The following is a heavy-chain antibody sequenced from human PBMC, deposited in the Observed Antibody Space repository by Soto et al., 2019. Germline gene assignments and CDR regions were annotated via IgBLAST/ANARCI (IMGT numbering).Heavy chain of an antibody. V-gene: IGHV4-59*01. CDR2: IYYSGST. J-gene: IGHJ6*02. CDR3: ARLVVVPHCSGGSCYSYYYGMDV. D-gene: IGHD2-15*01. CDR1: GGSISSYY. Sequence: QVQLQESGPGLVKPSETLSLTCTVSGGSISSYYWSWIRQPPGKGLEWIGYIYYSGSTNYNPSLKCRVTISVDTSKNQFSLKLSSVTAAATAVYYCARLVVVPHCSGGSCYSYYYGMDVWGQGTTVTVSS.